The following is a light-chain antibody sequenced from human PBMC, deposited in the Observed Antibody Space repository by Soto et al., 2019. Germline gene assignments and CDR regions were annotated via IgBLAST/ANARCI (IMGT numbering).Light chain of an antibody. V-gene: IGKV3-15*01. J-gene: IGKJ1*01. CDR1: QSVSSN. Sequence: EIVMTQSPATLSVSPGERATLSCRASQSVSSNVAWYQQKPGQAPRILLYDASIRSTGIPARFSASGSGTEFSLTISSLQSEDFAVSYCQQYNNWPPWTFGQGTKVDIK. CDR3: QQYNNWPPWT. CDR2: DAS.